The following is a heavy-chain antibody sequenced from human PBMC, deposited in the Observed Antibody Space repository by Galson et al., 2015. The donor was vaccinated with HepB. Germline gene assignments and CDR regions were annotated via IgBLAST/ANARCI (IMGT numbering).Heavy chain of an antibody. Sequence: SVKVSCKASGYNFISYYMHWVRQAPGQGLEWMGIINPSGSSTAYAQNFQGRLTMTRDTSMSTVYMELSSLTSDDTAVYYCARGTHGVGAAVYILDYWGQGTLVTVSS. CDR2: INPSGSST. V-gene: IGHV1-46*01. CDR3: ARGTHGVGAAVYILDY. CDR1: GYNFISYY. D-gene: IGHD1-26*01. J-gene: IGHJ4*02.